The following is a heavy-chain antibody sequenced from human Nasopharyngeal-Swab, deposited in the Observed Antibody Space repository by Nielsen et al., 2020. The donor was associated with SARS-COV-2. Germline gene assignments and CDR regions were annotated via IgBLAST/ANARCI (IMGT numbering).Heavy chain of an antibody. CDR3: ARGQLPDYGVPLDY. CDR2: VNYRGSV. J-gene: IGHJ4*02. Sequence: SQTLSLTCAVYGGSFRGYSWNWIRQPPGKGLEWIGQVNYRGSVKYNPSLESRVTISVDTSKNQFSLKVNSVTAADTAVYYCARGQLPDYGVPLDYWGQGNLVTVSS. V-gene: IGHV4-34*01. CDR1: GGSFRGYS. D-gene: IGHD4-17*01.